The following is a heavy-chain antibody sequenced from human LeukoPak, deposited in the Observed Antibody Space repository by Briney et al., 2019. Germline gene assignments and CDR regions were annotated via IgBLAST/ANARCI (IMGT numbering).Heavy chain of an antibody. CDR2: IKQDGSEK. J-gene: IGHJ4*02. Sequence: GGSLRLSCAASGFTFSSYWMSWVRQAPGKGLEWVANIKQDGSEKYYVDSVKGRFTISRDNAKNSLYLQMNSLRAEDTAVYYCARESQSSGWEYYFDYWGQGTLVTVSS. D-gene: IGHD6-19*01. CDR1: GFTFSSYW. V-gene: IGHV3-7*01. CDR3: ARESQSSGWEYYFDY.